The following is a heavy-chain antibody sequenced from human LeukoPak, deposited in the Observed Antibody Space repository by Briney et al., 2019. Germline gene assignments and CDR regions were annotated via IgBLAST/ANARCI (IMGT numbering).Heavy chain of an antibody. Sequence: GGSLRLSCEGSAFIFSGHWMNWVRQTPGKGLEWVASIKEDGSERQYVDSVKGRFSISRDNTKGSLFLQLNSLRAEDTAVYYCARVGGGVNLYFDYWGQGTLVTVSS. CDR3: ARVGGGVNLYFDY. CDR1: AFIFSGHW. J-gene: IGHJ4*02. CDR2: IKEDGSER. V-gene: IGHV3-7*05. D-gene: IGHD3-16*01.